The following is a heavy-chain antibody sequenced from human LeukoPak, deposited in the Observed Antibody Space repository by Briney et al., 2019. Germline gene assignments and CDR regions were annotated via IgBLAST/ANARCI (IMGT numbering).Heavy chain of an antibody. CDR1: GFTFSSYA. D-gene: IGHD3-22*01. CDR2: ISGSGGST. J-gene: IGHJ4*02. V-gene: IGHV3-23*01. CDR3: ARLPPPYYYDSSGYIPPDY. Sequence: GGSLRLSCAASGFTFSSYAMSWVRQAPGKGLEWVSAISGSGGSTYYTDSVKGRFTISRDNSKNTLYLQMNSLRAEDTAVYYCARLPPPYYYDSSGYIPPDYWGQGTLVTVSP.